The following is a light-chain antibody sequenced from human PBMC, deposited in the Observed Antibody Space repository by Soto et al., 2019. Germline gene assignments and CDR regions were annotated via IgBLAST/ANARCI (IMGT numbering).Light chain of an antibody. CDR1: QSVSNRY. V-gene: IGKV3-20*01. Sequence: EIVMTQSPATLSVSPGDRSTLSCRARQSVSNRYLAWYQQKPGQAPRLLIYGASSRATGIPDSCIGSRSWTDFTLTISRLEPEDFVVYYCQQYGSSPPLTFGGGTKVDIK. J-gene: IGKJ4*01. CDR2: GAS. CDR3: QQYGSSPPLT.